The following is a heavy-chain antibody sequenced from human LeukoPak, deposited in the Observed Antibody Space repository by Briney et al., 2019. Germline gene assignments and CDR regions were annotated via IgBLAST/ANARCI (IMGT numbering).Heavy chain of an antibody. CDR2: ISYDVSNK. CDR3: ARARGYSGYALGDY. CDR1: GFTFSSYA. V-gene: IGHV3-30*04. D-gene: IGHD5-12*01. Sequence: VGSLRLSCAASGFTFSSYAMHWVRQAPGQGLEWVAVISYDVSNKYYADSVKGGFTISRDKSKNTLYLQMNSLRAEDTAVYYCARARGYSGYALGDYWGQGTLVTVSS. J-gene: IGHJ4*02.